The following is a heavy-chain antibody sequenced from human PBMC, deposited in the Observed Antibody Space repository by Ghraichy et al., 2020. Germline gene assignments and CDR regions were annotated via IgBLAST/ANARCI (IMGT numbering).Heavy chain of an antibody. V-gene: IGHV3-48*02. CDR3: ARDRASPRWFFDL. CDR1: GFTFSTYS. J-gene: IGHJ2*01. CDR2: ISTGSSAI. Sequence: GGSLRLSCAASGFTFSTYSINWVRQAPGKGLEWISYISTGSSAIYYADSVKGRFTISRDNAKNSLYLQMNSLRDEDTAVYYCARDRASPRWFFDLWGRGTLVTVSS. D-gene: IGHD5-12*01.